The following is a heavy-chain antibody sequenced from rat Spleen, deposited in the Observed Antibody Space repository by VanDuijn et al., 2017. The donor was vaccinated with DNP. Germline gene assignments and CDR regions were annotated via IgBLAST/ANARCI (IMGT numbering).Heavy chain of an antibody. V-gene: IGHV5-27*01. CDR1: GFTFSNYY. D-gene: IGHD1-11*01. CDR2: MSPTTRSS. CDR3: TRGGTYYFYY. Sequence: EVQLVESGGGLVQPGRSLRLSCAASGFTFSNYYMAWVRQAPTKGLEWVACMSPTTRSSYYRDSVRGRFTVSSEDSTSTLYLQMDSLRSEDTATYYCTRGGTYYFYYWCQGVMVTVSS. J-gene: IGHJ2*01.